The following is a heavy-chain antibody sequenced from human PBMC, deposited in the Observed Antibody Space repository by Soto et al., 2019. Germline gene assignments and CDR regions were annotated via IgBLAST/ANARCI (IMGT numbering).Heavy chain of an antibody. J-gene: IGHJ6*03. V-gene: IGHV1-3*01. D-gene: IGHD3-10*01. CDR2: INAGNGNT. CDR3: ARGFGELLTVNLPGPYPNYYYYYMDV. CDR1: GYTFTSYA. Sequence: QVQLVQSGAEVKKPGASVKVSCKASGYTFTSYAMHWVRQAPGQRLEWMGWINAGNGNTKYSQKFQGRVTITRDTSASTAYMELSSLRSEDTAVYYCARGFGELLTVNLPGPYPNYYYYYMDVWGKGTTVTVSS.